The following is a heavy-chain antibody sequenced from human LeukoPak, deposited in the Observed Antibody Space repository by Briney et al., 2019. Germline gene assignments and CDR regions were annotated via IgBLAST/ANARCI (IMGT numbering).Heavy chain of an antibody. J-gene: IGHJ4*02. D-gene: IGHD6-6*01. CDR2: INPNSGGT. V-gene: IGHV1-2*02. CDR3: ARASRYSSSYGSGRVPFDY. Sequence: ASVKVSCKASGYTFTSYYMHWVRQAPGQGLEWMGWINPNSGGTNYAQKFQGRVTMTRDTSISTAYMELSRLRSDDTAVYYCARASRYSSSYGSGRVPFDYWGQGTLVTVSS. CDR1: GYTFTSYY.